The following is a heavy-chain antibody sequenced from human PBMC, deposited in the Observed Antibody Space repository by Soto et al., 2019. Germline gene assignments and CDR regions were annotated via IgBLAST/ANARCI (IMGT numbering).Heavy chain of an antibody. CDR2: ISGSGGDT. D-gene: IGHD4-17*01. J-gene: IGHJ6*02. CDR3: AKILSTVTTYYYGMDV. Sequence: TGGSLRLSCAASGCSFSTYPMTWVRQAPGKRLEGVSSISGSGGDTYYIDSVKGRFTISRDNSKNTVYLQMNSLRAEDTAVYYCAKILSTVTTYYYGMDVWGQGTTVTVSS. CDR1: GCSFSTYP. V-gene: IGHV3-23*01.